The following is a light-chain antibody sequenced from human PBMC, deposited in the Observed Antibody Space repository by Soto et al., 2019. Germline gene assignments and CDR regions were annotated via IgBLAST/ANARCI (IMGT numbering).Light chain of an antibody. J-gene: IGLJ3*02. Sequence: QTVVTQPPSASGTPGQRVTISCSGSSSNIGSNYVYWYQQFPGTAPKLLMYRNNQRPSGVPDRFSGSKSGTSASLAISGLRSEDEADYYCATWDDSLGAWVFGGGTKLTVL. CDR2: RNN. CDR3: ATWDDSLGAWV. V-gene: IGLV1-47*01. CDR1: SSNIGSNY.